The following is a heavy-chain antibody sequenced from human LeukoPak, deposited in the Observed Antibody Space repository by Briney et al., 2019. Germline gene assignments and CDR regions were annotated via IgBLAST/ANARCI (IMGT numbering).Heavy chain of an antibody. CDR2: MYDSVRT. D-gene: IGHD5-18*01. CDR1: GGSISSHY. J-gene: IGHJ4*02. Sequence: PSETLSLTCTVPGGSISSHYWSWIRQPPGKGLEWIGYMYDSVRTKDNPSLKSRVTLSADTSKNQFSLRLSSVTAADTAVYYCATIKRGNIYGYFDFWGQGILATVSS. CDR3: ATIKRGNIYGYFDF. V-gene: IGHV4-59*11.